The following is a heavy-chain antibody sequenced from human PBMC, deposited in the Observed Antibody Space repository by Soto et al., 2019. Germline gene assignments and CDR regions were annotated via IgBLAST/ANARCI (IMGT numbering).Heavy chain of an antibody. Sequence: GGSLRLSCAASGFTFSSYGMHWVRQAPGKGLEWVAVISYDGSNKYYADSVKGRFTISRDNSKNTLYLQMNSLRAEDTAVYYCAKSISGYEIAFDYWGQGTLVTVSS. D-gene: IGHD5-12*01. CDR1: GFTFSSYG. CDR3: AKSISGYEIAFDY. CDR2: ISYDGSNK. V-gene: IGHV3-30*18. J-gene: IGHJ4*02.